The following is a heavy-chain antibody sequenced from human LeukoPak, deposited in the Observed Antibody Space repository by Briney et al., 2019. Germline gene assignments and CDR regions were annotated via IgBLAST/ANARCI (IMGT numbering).Heavy chain of an antibody. CDR3: ATDRPSVLGAPAE. D-gene: IGHD1-26*01. CDR2: MNPNSGNT. J-gene: IGHJ4*02. CDR1: GYTFTSYD. V-gene: IGHV1-8*01. Sequence: ASVKVSCKASGYTFTSYDINWVRQATGQGLEWMGWMNPNSGNTGYAQKFQGRVTMTRNTSISTAYMELGSLRSEDTAVYYCATDRPSVLGAPAEWGQGTLVTVSS.